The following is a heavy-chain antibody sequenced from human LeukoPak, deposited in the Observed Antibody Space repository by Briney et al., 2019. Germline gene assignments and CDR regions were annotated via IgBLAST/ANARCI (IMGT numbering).Heavy chain of an antibody. CDR2: SYYRSKWYN. Sequence: SQTLSLTCAISGDSVSSDSAAWNWIRQSPSRGLEWLGRSYYRSKWYNDYAVSVKSRITINPDTSKNQFSLQLNSVTPEDTAVYYCARDHCSGGSCFPARFDPWGQGALVTVSS. CDR1: GDSVSSDSAA. J-gene: IGHJ5*02. CDR3: ARDHCSGGSCFPARFDP. V-gene: IGHV6-1*01. D-gene: IGHD2-15*01.